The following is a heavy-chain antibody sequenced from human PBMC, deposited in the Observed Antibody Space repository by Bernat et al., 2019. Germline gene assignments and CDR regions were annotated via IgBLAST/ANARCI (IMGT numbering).Heavy chain of an antibody. V-gene: IGHV1-46*01. CDR3: GGSGTDY. D-gene: IGHD6-19*01. CDR2: INPSGGST. CDR1: GYTFTSYY. Sequence: QVQLVQSGAEVKKPGASVKVSCKASGYTFTSYYMHWVRQAPGQGLEWMGIINPSGGSTSYAQKFQGRVTMTRDTSTSTVYMGLSSRRSEDTAVYYCGGSGTDYWGQGTLVTVSS. J-gene: IGHJ4*02.